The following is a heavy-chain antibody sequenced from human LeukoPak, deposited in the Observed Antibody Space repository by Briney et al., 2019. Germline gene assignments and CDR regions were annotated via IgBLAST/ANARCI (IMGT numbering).Heavy chain of an antibody. D-gene: IGHD6-13*01. CDR1: GFTFSSYS. V-gene: IGHV3-21*01. J-gene: IGHJ4*02. Sequence: KPGGSLRLSCAASGFTFSSYSMNWVRQAPGKGLEWVSSISSSSSYIYYADSVKGRFTISRDNAKNSLYVQMNSLRAEDTAVYYCASCLYSSSWSPGDYWGQGTLVTVSS. CDR2: ISSSSSYI. CDR3: ASCLYSSSWSPGDY.